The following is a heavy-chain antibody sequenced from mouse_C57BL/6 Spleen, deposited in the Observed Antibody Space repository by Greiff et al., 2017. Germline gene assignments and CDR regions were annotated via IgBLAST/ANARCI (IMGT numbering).Heavy chain of an antibody. V-gene: IGHV2-3*01. D-gene: IGHD1-1*01. CDR3: ASATTVVEGWYFDG. CDR2: IWGDGST. J-gene: IGHJ1*03. CDR1: GFSLTSYG. Sequence: VKLVESGPGLVAPSQSLSITCTVSGFSLTSYGVSWVRQPPGKGLEWLGVIWGDGSTNYHSALISILSISKDNSKSQVFLKLNSLQTDDTAPYYCASATTVVEGWYFDGWGTGTTVTVSS.